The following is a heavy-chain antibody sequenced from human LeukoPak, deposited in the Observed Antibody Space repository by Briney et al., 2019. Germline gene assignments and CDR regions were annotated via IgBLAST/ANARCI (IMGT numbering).Heavy chain of an antibody. CDR1: EFTFRSYW. V-gene: IGHV3-23*01. CDR3: AKDSGSYYVAY. J-gene: IGHJ4*02. CDR2: ISGSGGST. D-gene: IGHD1-26*01. Sequence: GGSLRLSCAASEFTFRSYWMRWVRQPPGKGLEWVSAISGSGGSTYYADSVKGRFTISRDNSKNTLYLQMNSLRAEDTAVYYCAKDSGSYYVAYWGQGTLVTVSS.